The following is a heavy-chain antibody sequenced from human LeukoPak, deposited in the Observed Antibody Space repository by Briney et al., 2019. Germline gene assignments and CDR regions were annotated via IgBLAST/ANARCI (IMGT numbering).Heavy chain of an antibody. D-gene: IGHD5-18*01. CDR2: MYDTVNT. CDR1: GGSISSHY. V-gene: IGHV4-59*11. J-gene: IGHJ4*02. Sequence: SETLSLTCTVSGGSISSHYWSWVRQPPGKGLEWIGYMYDTVNTKDNPSLTSRLTLSADTSKNQFSLRLGSVTAADTAVYYCATIRRGYPYGYFDFWGQGILVTVSS. CDR3: ATIRRGYPYGYFDF.